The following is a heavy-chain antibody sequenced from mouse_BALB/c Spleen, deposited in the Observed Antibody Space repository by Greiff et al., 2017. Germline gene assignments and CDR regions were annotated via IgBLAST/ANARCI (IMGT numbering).Heavy chain of an antibody. CDR1: GFTFSSYA. V-gene: IGHV5-9-4*01. D-gene: IGHD2-2*01. CDR3: ARVEVKWFAY. CDR2: ISSGGSYT. J-gene: IGHJ3*01. Sequence: EVQRVESGGGLVKPGGSLKLSCAASGFTFSSYAMSWVRQSPEKRLEWVAEISSGGSYTYYPDTVTGRFTISRDNAKNTLYLEMSSLRSEDTAMYYCARVEVKWFAYWGQGTLVTVSA.